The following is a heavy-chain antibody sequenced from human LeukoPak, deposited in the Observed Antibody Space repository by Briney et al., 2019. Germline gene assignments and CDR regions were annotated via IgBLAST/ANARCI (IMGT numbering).Heavy chain of an antibody. D-gene: IGHD7-27*01. V-gene: IGHV3-23*01. CDR2: ISGSGGST. J-gene: IGHJ4*02. CDR3: ASMGMVYDY. Sequence: ELVSAISGSGGSTYYADSVKGRFTISRDNSKNTLYLQMNSLRAEDTAVYYCASMGMVYDYWGQGTLVTVSS.